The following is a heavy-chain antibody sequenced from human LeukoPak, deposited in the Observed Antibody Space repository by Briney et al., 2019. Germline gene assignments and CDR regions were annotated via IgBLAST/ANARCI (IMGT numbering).Heavy chain of an antibody. Sequence: ASVKVSCKASGYTFTGYYMHWVRQAPGQGLEWMGWINPNSGGTNYAQKFQGRVTMTRDTSISTAYMELSSLRSEDTAVYYCERVLKLGGLLWFGELLGRPDYYYHYMDVWGKGTTVTVSS. CDR3: ERVLKLGGLLWFGELLGRPDYYYHYMDV. D-gene: IGHD3-10*01. J-gene: IGHJ6*03. CDR1: GYTFTGYY. V-gene: IGHV1-2*02. CDR2: INPNSGGT.